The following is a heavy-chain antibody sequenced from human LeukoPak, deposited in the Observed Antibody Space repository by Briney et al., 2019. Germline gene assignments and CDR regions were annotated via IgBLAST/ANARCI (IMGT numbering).Heavy chain of an antibody. CDR3: ARNRYYYGSGNYGVPNWFDP. CDR1: GGSIDIYY. J-gene: IGHJ5*02. Sequence: PSETLSLTCTVSGGSIDIYYWGWIRQPPGKGLEWIGSIYHSGSTYYNPSLKSRVTISVDTSKNQFSLKLSSVTAADTAVYYCARNRYYYGSGNYGVPNWFDPWGQGTLVTVSS. V-gene: IGHV4-39*01. D-gene: IGHD3-10*01. CDR2: IYHSGST.